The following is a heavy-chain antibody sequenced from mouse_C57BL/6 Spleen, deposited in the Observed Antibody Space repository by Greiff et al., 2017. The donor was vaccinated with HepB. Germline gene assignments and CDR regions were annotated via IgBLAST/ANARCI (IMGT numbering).Heavy chain of an antibody. Sequence: EVQGVESGPSLVRPSQTLSLTCTVTGFSINSDCYWIWIRQFPGNKLEYIGYTFYSGITYYNPSLESRTYITRDTSKNQFSLKLSSVTTEDTATYYCARGASAFYAMDYWGQGTSVTVSS. D-gene: IGHD3-3*01. J-gene: IGHJ4*01. V-gene: IGHV3-3*01. CDR1: GFSINSDCY. CDR3: ARGASAFYAMDY. CDR2: TFYSGIT.